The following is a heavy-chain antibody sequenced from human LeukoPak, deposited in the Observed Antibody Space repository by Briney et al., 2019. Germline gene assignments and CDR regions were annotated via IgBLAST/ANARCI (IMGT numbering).Heavy chain of an antibody. V-gene: IGHV5-51*01. Sequence: GESLKISCMASGYSFTTYWIGWVRQMPGKGLEWMGIIYPGDSDTRYSPSFQGQVTISADKSISTAYLQWSSLKASDTAKYYCAASIGTAAGTLDCWGQGTLVTVSS. CDR1: GYSFTTYW. CDR2: IYPGDSDT. CDR3: AASIGTAAGTLDC. D-gene: IGHD6-13*01. J-gene: IGHJ4*02.